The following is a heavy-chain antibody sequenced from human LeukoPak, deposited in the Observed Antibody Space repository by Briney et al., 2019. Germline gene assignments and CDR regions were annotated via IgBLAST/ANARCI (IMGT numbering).Heavy chain of an antibody. J-gene: IGHJ4*02. Sequence: SGTLSLTCAVSGGSISNSNWWSWVRQPPGKGLEWIGEIFYSGSTNYNPSLKSRVTLSLDKSKNQFSLQLSSVTAADTAVYYCARDGTRYDILAGRLGGGLDYWGQGTLVTVSS. D-gene: IGHD3-9*01. CDR3: ARDGTRYDILAGRLGGGLDY. CDR1: GGSISNSNW. V-gene: IGHV4-4*02. CDR2: IFYSGST.